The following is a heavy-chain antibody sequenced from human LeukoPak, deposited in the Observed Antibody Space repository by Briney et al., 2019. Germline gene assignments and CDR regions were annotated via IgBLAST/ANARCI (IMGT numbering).Heavy chain of an antibody. Sequence: SETLSLTCAVSGGSISTNNWWSWVRQPPGKGLEWIGELYHTGSTNYNPSLKSRVTISVDKSENEFSLKLTSVTAADTAVYYCARDSSGWYRAFDIWGQGTMVTVSS. D-gene: IGHD6-19*01. J-gene: IGHJ3*02. V-gene: IGHV4-4*02. CDR3: ARDSSGWYRAFDI. CDR2: LYHTGST. CDR1: GGSISTNNW.